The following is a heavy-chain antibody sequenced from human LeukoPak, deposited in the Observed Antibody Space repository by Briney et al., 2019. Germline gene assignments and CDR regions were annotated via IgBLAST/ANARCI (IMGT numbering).Heavy chain of an antibody. CDR1: GYTFTGYY. D-gene: IGHD2-21*02. CDR2: INPNSGGT. J-gene: IGHJ3*02. CDR3: ATTLHIVVVTWHAFDI. Sequence: GASVKVSCKASGYTFTGYYIHWVRQAPGQGLEWMGWINPNSGGTNYAPTFQGRVTMTRDTSLSTAYMELSRLTSDDTTIYYCATTLHIVVVTWHAFDIWGQGTMVTVSS. V-gene: IGHV1-2*02.